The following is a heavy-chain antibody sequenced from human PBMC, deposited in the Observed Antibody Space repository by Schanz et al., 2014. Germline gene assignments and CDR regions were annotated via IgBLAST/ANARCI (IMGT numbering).Heavy chain of an antibody. CDR1: GFTFSVYW. CDR2: ISGDGTTT. V-gene: IGHV3-74*01. Sequence: EVQLVESGGGFVQPGGSLRLSCAASGFTFSVYWMHWVRQPPGKGLVSVSRISGDGTTTSYADSVKGRFTISRDNAKNSLYLQMNSLRAEDTAVYYCARDGAGRAPDAFDIWGQGTMVTVSS. D-gene: IGHD1-26*01. CDR3: ARDGAGRAPDAFDI. J-gene: IGHJ3*02.